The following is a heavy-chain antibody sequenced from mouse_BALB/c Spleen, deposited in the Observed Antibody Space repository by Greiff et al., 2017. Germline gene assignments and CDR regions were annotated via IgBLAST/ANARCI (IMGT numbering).Heavy chain of an antibody. CDR1: GYTFTSYW. D-gene: IGHD1-1*01. Sequence: QVQLQQSGAELAKPGASVKMSCKASGYTFTSYWMHWVKQRPGQGLEWIGYINPSTGYTEYNQKFKDKATLTADKYSSTAYMQLSSLTSEDSAVYYCARGGTTVVGYYAMDYWGQGTSVTVSS. V-gene: IGHV1-7*01. J-gene: IGHJ4*01. CDR3: ARGGTTVVGYYAMDY. CDR2: INPSTGYT.